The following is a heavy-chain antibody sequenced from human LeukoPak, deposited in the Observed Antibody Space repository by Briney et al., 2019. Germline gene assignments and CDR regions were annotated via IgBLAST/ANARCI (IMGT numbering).Heavy chain of an antibody. J-gene: IGHJ4*02. CDR2: LSWNSASI. V-gene: IGHV3-9*01. Sequence: WVRQAPGXXXXXXSGLSWNSASIAYADSVKGRFTISRDKAKNSLYLQMNSLRAEDTALYYCAKSLDSSSWYSFDYWGQGTLVTVSS. D-gene: IGHD6-13*01. CDR3: AKSLDSSSWYSFDY.